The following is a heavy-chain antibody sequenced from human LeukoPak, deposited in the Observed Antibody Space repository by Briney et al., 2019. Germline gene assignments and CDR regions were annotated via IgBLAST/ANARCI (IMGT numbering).Heavy chain of an antibody. CDR3: ARHYYDSGSNPLDP. CDR1: GGSISSYY. Sequence: SETLSLTCTVSGGSISSYYWSWIRQPPGKGLEWIGYVYYSGSTNHNPSLKSRVTISVDTSKNQFSLKLSSVTAADTAVYYCARHYYDSGSNPLDPWGQGTLVTVSS. V-gene: IGHV4-59*08. J-gene: IGHJ5*02. CDR2: VYYSGST. D-gene: IGHD3-10*01.